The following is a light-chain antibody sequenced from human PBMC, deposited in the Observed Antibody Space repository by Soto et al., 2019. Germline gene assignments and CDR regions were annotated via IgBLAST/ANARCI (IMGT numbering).Light chain of an antibody. J-gene: IGLJ1*01. Sequence: QTVVTQASSSSVSPGGTVTLTCGLISGSVSTANNPNWYQQTPGQATRTLNYSTSTRSSGVPDRFSGSILGNKAALTITGAQADDESDYYCALFMGNGISVFGTGTKVTVL. CDR1: SGSVSTANN. CDR3: ALFMGNGISV. V-gene: IGLV8-61*01. CDR2: STS.